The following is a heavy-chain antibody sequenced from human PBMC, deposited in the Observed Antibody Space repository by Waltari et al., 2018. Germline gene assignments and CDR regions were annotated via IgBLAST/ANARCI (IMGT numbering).Heavy chain of an antibody. V-gene: IGHV4-39*07. D-gene: IGHD6-13*01. J-gene: IGHJ6*03. Sequence: QLQLQESGPGLVKPSETLSLTCTVSGDSIRSGSSYWGWIRQPPGKGLEWIGSIYYSGNTDYNPSLKSRVTISVDTPKSQFALRLSSVTVADTAVYYCARAWQPYYSYDYMDVWGKGTTVTISS. CDR1: GDSIRSGSSY. CDR3: ARAWQPYYSYDYMDV. CDR2: IYYSGNT.